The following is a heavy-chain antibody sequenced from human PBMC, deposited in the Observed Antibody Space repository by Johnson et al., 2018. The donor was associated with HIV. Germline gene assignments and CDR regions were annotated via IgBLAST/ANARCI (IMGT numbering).Heavy chain of an antibody. CDR1: GFTFRAYG. J-gene: IGHJ3*02. CDR2: MSYDGSKK. Sequence: QVQLVESGGGVVQPGRSLRLSCAASGFTFRAYGMHWVRQAPGKGLEWLTLMSYDGSKKYYADFVKGRFTISRDNSKKTLSLQMNSLRPEDTAVYYCARQLKYYYDISGYYYLSSAAFDIWGQGTMVTVSS. D-gene: IGHD3-22*01. CDR3: ARQLKYYYDISGYYYLSSAAFDI. V-gene: IGHV3-30*03.